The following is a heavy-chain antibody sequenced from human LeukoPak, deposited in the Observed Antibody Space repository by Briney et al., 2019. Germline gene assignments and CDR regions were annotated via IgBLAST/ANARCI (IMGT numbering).Heavy chain of an antibody. CDR2: INPNSGGT. V-gene: IGHV1-2*02. D-gene: IGHD3-22*01. CDR3: ARDLGRYYYDSSGYSDY. J-gene: IGHJ4*02. Sequence: ASVKVSCKTSGYTFTGYYMHWLRQAPGQGLEWMGWINPNSGGTNYAQKLQGRVTMTTDTSTSTAYMELRSLRSDDTAVYYCARDLGRYYYDSSGYSDYWGQGTLVTVSS. CDR1: GYTFTGYY.